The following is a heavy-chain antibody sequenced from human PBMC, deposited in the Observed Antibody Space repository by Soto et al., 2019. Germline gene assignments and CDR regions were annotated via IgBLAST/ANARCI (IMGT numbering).Heavy chain of an antibody. V-gene: IGHV4-34*01. D-gene: IGHD3-3*01. Sequence: PSETLSLTCAVYGGSFSGYYWSWIRQPPGKGLEWIGEINHSGSTNYNPSLKSRVTISVDTSKNQFSLKLSSVTAADTAVYSCARGIPTDLRFLEWLLYRPHPNWFDPWGQGTLVTVSS. CDR1: GGSFSGYY. CDR3: ARGIPTDLRFLEWLLYRPHPNWFDP. J-gene: IGHJ5*02. CDR2: INHSGST.